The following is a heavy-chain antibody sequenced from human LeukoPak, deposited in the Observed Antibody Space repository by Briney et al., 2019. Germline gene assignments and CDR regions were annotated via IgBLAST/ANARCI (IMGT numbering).Heavy chain of an antibody. Sequence: SVKVSCKASGGTFSSYAISWVRQAPGQGLEWMGRIIPILGIANYAQKFQGRVTITADKSTSTAYMELSSLRSEDTAVYYCARQSPSGYYYGMDVWGQGTTVTVSS. J-gene: IGHJ6*02. CDR1: GGTFSSYA. CDR3: ARQSPSGYYYGMDV. V-gene: IGHV1-69*04. CDR2: IIPILGIA.